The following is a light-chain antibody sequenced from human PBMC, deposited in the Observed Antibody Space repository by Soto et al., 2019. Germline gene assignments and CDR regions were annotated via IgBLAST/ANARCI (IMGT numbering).Light chain of an antibody. CDR3: CSYAGSSTFGNYV. J-gene: IGLJ1*01. V-gene: IGLV2-23*02. CDR2: EVS. Sequence: QSVLTQPASVSGSPGQSISISCTGTSSDVGSYNLVSWYQQHPGKAPKLMIYEVSKRPSGVSNRFSGSKSGNTASLTISGLQAEDEADYYCCSYAGSSTFGNYVFGTGTQLTVL. CDR1: SSDVGSYNL.